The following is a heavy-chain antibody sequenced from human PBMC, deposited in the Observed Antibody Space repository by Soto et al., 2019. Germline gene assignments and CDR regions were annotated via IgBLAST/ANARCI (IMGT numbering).Heavy chain of an antibody. Sequence: SVKVSCKASGFTFTSSSVQWVRQARGQRLEWIGWIAVGTGNTNYAQKVQERVTITRDMSTSTAYMELSNLRSEDTAVYYCAAGDSSGYYGGWGQGTQVTVSS. D-gene: IGHD3-22*01. CDR1: GFTFTSSS. J-gene: IGHJ4*02. V-gene: IGHV1-58*01. CDR2: IAVGTGNT. CDR3: AAGDSSGYYGG.